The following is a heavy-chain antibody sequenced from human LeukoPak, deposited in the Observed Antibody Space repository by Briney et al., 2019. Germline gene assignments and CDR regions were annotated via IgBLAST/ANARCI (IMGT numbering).Heavy chain of an antibody. D-gene: IGHD6-13*01. Sequence: KLQGRVTMTTDTSTSTAYMKLRSLRSDDTAVYYCARGNVAAADYWGQGTLVTVSS. CDR3: ARGNVAAADY. J-gene: IGHJ4*02. V-gene: IGHV1-18*01.